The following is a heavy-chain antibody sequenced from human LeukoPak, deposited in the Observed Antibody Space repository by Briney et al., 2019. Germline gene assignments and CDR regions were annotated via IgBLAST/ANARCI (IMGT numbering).Heavy chain of an antibody. Sequence: SVEVSCKASGGTFSSYTISWVRQAPGQGLECMGRIIPILGIANYAQKFQGRVTITADKSTSTAYMELSSLRSEDTAVYYCARDAALTVTMPYYWGQGTLVTVSS. D-gene: IGHD4-11*01. J-gene: IGHJ4*02. CDR1: GGTFSSYT. V-gene: IGHV1-69*04. CDR3: ARDAALTVTMPYY. CDR2: IIPILGIA.